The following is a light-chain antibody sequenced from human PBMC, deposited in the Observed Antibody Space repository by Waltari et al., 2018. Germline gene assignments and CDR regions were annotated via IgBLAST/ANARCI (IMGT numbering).Light chain of an antibody. CDR1: QTVGSSS. V-gene: IGKV3-20*01. CDR3: HQHVTLPAT. Sequence: EIVLTQSPGTASLSPGERVTLSCRASQTVGSSSLAWYQQKPGQAPRLVIYRASRRATGLPDRFSGSGSGTDFSLPISRLEPEDFAVYYFHQHVTLPATFDQVTKVEIK. CDR2: RAS. J-gene: IGKJ1*01.